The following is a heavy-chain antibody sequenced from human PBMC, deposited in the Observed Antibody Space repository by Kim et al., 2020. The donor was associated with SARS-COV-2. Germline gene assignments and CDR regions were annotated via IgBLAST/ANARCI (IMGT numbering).Heavy chain of an antibody. CDR2: IIPIFGTA. V-gene: IGHV1-69*13. J-gene: IGHJ5*02. Sequence: SVKVSCKASGGTFSSYAISWVRQTPGQGLEWMGGIIPIFGTANYAQKFQGRVTITADESTSTAYMELSSLRSEDTAVYYCARGGGGAAAGTRDWFDPWGQGTLVTVSS. CDR3: ARGGGGAAAGTRDWFDP. D-gene: IGHD6-13*01. CDR1: GGTFSSYA.